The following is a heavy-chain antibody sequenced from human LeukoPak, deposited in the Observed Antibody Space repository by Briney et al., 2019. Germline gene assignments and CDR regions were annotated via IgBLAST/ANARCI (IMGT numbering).Heavy chain of an antibody. J-gene: IGHJ5*02. CDR3: ARRSGWTHNWFDP. CDR1: GGTFSSYA. Sequence: ESSVKVSCKASGGTFSSYAISWVRQAPGQGLEWMGGIIPIFGTANYAQKFQGRVTITADESTSTAHMELSSLRSEDTAVYYCARRSGWTHNWFDPWGQGTLVTVS. V-gene: IGHV1-69*13. CDR2: IIPIFGTA. D-gene: IGHD6-19*01.